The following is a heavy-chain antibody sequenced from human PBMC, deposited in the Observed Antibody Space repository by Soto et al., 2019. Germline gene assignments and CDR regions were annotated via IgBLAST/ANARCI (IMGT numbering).Heavy chain of an antibody. CDR2: ISAYNGNT. D-gene: IGHD2-8*01. J-gene: IGHJ1*01. CDR3: ARDEICDGVKCVLGYFQQ. V-gene: IGHV1-18*01. CDR1: GYTFTSYG. Sequence: ASVKVSCKASGYTFTSYGISWVRQAPGQGLEWMGWISAYNGNTNYAQKLQGRVTMTTDTSTSTAYMELRSLRSDDTAVYYCARDEICDGVKCVLGYFQQWGQGTLVTVSS.